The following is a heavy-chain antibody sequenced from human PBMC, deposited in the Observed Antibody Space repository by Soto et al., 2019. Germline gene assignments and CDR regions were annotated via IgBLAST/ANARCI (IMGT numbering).Heavy chain of an antibody. J-gene: IGHJ5*02. V-gene: IGHV4-30-4*01. CDR1: GGSISSGDYY. Sequence: SETLSLTCTVSGGSISSGDYYWSWIRQPPGKGLEWIGYIYYSGSTYYNPSLKSRVTISVDTSKNQFSLKLSSVTATDTAVYYCAGFYGGSHNWFDPWGQGTLVTVSS. CDR3: AGFYGGSHNWFDP. D-gene: IGHD2-15*01. CDR2: IYYSGST.